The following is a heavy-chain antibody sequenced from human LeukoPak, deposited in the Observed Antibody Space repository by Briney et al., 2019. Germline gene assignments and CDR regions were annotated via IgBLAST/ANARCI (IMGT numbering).Heavy chain of an antibody. V-gene: IGHV3-64D*06. CDR2: ISSNGGST. Sequence: PGGSLRLSCSASGFTFTTYAMHWVRQAPGKGLDYVPAISSNGGSTYYADSVKGRFTISRDNSKNTLYLQMSSLRAEDTAVYYCVGEYDILSGYYRLDYWGQGTLVTVSS. D-gene: IGHD3-9*01. CDR1: GFTFTTYA. J-gene: IGHJ4*02. CDR3: VGEYDILSGYYRLDY.